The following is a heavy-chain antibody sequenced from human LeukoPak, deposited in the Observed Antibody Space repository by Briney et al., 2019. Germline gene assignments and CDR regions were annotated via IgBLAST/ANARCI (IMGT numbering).Heavy chain of an antibody. Sequence: GGSLRLSCAASGFTFSSYSMNWVRQAPGKGLEWVSSISSSSSYIYYADLVKGRFTISRDNAKNSLYLQMNSLRAEDTAVYYCARAAPYGDPDYWGQGTLVTVSS. D-gene: IGHD4-17*01. V-gene: IGHV3-21*01. CDR1: GFTFSSYS. CDR3: ARAAPYGDPDY. CDR2: ISSSSSYI. J-gene: IGHJ4*02.